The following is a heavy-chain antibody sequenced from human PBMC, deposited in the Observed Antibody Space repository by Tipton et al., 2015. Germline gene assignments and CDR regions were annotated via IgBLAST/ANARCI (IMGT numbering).Heavy chain of an antibody. J-gene: IGHJ6*02. Sequence: TLSLTCTVSGGSISSDDYYWSWIRQSPGKGLEWIGEINHSGSTNYNPSLKSRVTISVDTSKKQFSLKLSSVAAADTAVYYCARALRGYSYGFPDVWGQGTTATVSS. CDR2: INHSGST. CDR1: GGSISSDDYY. CDR3: ARALRGYSYGFPDV. D-gene: IGHD5-18*01. V-gene: IGHV4-30-4*01.